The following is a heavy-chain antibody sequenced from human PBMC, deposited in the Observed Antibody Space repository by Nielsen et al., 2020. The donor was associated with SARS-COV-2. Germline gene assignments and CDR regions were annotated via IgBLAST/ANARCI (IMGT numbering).Heavy chain of an antibody. V-gene: IGHV3-74*01. J-gene: IGHJ4*02. CDR2: INGDGDKI. D-gene: IGHD3-22*01. Sequence: VRQAPGKGLVWVSRINGDGDKISYTDSVKGRFTISRDNSKNTLYLQMNSLRAEDTAVYYCARHRRDTYYYDSSGYYYVDYWGQGTLVTVSS. CDR3: ARHRRDTYYYDSSGYYYVDY.